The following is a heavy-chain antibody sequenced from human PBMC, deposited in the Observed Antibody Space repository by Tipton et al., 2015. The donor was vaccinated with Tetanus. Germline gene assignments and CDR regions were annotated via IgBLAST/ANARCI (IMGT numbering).Heavy chain of an antibody. Sequence: SLRLSCAASGFTFSSHYMTWVRQAPGKGLEWLADLSPTGNVKHYVDAVQGRFTISRDNAKNSLYLQMNSLRAEDTAIYYCAKAMNDLRYALDIWGQGTLVTVAS. D-gene: IGHD1-1*01. V-gene: IGHV3-7*03. CDR3: AKAMNDLRYALDI. CDR2: LSPTGNVK. CDR1: GFTFSSHY. J-gene: IGHJ3*02.